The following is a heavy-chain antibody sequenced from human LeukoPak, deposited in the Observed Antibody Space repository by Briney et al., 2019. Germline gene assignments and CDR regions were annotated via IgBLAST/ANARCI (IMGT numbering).Heavy chain of an antibody. CDR3: ARQGYYGSGSYGADGFDI. CDR1: GYSFTNYW. Sequence: PGESLKISYKGSGYSFTNYWIGWVRQMPGKGLEWMGIIYPGDSDIRYSPSFQGQVTISADKSISTAYLQWSSLKASDTAMYYCARQGYYGSGSYGADGFDIWGQGTMVTVSS. J-gene: IGHJ3*02. D-gene: IGHD3-10*01. CDR2: IYPGDSDI. V-gene: IGHV5-51*01.